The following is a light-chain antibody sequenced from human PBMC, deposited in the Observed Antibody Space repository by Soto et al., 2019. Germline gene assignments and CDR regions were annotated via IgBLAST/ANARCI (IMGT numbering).Light chain of an antibody. CDR3: SSYTRNSTYV. J-gene: IGLJ1*01. CDR2: EVS. V-gene: IGLV2-14*01. CDR1: SSDVGTYNY. Sequence: QSVLTQPASVSGSPGQSITISCTGTSSDVGTYNYVSWYQQHSGKAPKLMIYEVSNRPSGVSNRFSGSKSGNTASLTISGLQPEDEADYYCSSYTRNSTYVFGTGTKVTVL.